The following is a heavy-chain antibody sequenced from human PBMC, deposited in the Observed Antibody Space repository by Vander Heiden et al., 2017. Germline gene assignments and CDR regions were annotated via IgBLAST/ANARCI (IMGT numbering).Heavy chain of an antibody. D-gene: IGHD5-18*01. V-gene: IGHV3-11*01. CDR1: GFTFYDFS. CDR2: ISGSGDTI. Sequence: QVQLVESGGGLVKPGGSLRLSCAASGFTFYDFSMSWLRKAPGKGLEWGSYISGSGDTIYYADSGKGRFTISRDNAKNSVYLQMDSLGADDTAVYYCARDMGWLQLEGVDYWGQGNLVTVSS. CDR3: ARDMGWLQLEGVDY. J-gene: IGHJ4*02.